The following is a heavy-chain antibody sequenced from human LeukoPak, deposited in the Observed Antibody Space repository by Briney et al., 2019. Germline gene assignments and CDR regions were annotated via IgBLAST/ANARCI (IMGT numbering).Heavy chain of an antibody. J-gene: IGHJ4*02. D-gene: IGHD1-26*01. V-gene: IGHV3-74*01. Sequence: GGSLRLSCTASGFSFSGHWMHWARQLPGKGLVWVSRISPTGSTTSYADSVKGRFTVSRDNAMNTVYLQMNSLRTEDTAVYYCVRGASGGHYVIDYWGQGTLVTVSS. CDR3: VRGASGGHYVIDY. CDR1: GFSFSGHW. CDR2: ISPTGSTT.